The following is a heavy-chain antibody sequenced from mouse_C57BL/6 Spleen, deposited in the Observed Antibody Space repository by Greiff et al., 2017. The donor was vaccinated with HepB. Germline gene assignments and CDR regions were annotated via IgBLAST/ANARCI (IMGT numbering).Heavy chain of an antibody. CDR1: GYTFTSYW. Sequence: VKLQQPGAELVMPGASVKLSCKASGYTFTSYWMHWVKQRPGQGLEWIGEIDPSDSYTNYNQKFKGKSTLTVDKSSSTAYMQLSSLTSEDSAVYYCARSGSNRSWFAYWGQGTLVTVSA. V-gene: IGHV1-69*01. D-gene: IGHD1-1*01. J-gene: IGHJ3*01. CDR3: ARSGSNRSWFAY. CDR2: IDPSDSYT.